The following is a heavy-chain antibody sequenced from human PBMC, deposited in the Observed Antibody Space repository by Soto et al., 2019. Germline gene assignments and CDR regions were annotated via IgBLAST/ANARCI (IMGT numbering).Heavy chain of an antibody. CDR3: AKVATGSYNWFDP. J-gene: IGHJ5*02. V-gene: IGHV3-23*01. CDR2: ISGSGGST. CDR1: GFTFSSYA. D-gene: IGHD1-1*01. Sequence: LSLTCAASGFTFSSYAMSWVRQAPGKGLEWVSAISGSGGSTYYADSVKGRFTISRDNSKNTLYLQMDSLRAEDTAVYYCAKVATGSYNWFDPWGQGTRVTVSS.